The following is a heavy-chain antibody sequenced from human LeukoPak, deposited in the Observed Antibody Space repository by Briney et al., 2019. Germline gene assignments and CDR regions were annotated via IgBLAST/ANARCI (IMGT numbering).Heavy chain of an antibody. V-gene: IGHV3-9*01. CDR2: ISWNSGSI. J-gene: IGHJ4*02. CDR3: AKDKGYSYAFDY. D-gene: IGHD5-18*01. Sequence: VSGISWNSGSIGYADSVKGRFTISRDNAKNSLFLQMNSLRAEDTALYYCAKDKGYSYAFDYWGQGTLVTVSS.